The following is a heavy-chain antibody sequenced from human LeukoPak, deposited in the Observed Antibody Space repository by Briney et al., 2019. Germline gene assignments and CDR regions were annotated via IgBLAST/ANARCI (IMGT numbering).Heavy chain of an antibody. CDR2: INYSGSN. D-gene: IGHD3-22*01. V-gene: IGHV4-59*01. J-gene: IGHJ6*03. CDR1: NGSISPYY. Sequence: SETLSLTCTVSNGSISPYYWTWIRQPPGKGLEYIGYINYSGSNKYNPSLKSRLTISVGTSKNQFFLELSSVTAADTAVYYCARARVSDTSGPYFGYFYDMDVWGRGTTVIVSS. CDR3: ARARVSDTSGPYFGYFYDMDV.